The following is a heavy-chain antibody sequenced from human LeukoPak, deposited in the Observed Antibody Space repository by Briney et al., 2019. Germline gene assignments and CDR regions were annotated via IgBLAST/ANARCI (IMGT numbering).Heavy chain of an antibody. J-gene: IGHJ4*02. D-gene: IGHD1-20*01. CDR1: GFTFSSYT. V-gene: IGHV3-21*01. Sequence: GGSLRLSCAASGFTFSSYTMNWVRQAPGKGLEWVSSITSSSSYIYYADSVKGRFTISRDNAKNSLCLQMNSLRAEDTAVYYCARDPPLNWYYFDYWGQGTLVTVSS. CDR3: ARDPPLNWYYFDY. CDR2: ITSSSSYI.